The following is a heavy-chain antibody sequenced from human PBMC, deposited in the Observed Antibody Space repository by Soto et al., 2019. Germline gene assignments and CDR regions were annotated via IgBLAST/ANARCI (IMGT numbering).Heavy chain of an antibody. CDR2: ISSSSSYI. CDR3: AREFSSGWYPRYFDL. J-gene: IGHJ2*01. Sequence: PGGSLRLSCAACGFTFSSYSMNWVRQAPGKGLEWVSSISSSSSYIYYADSVKGRFTISRDNAKNSLYLQMNSLRAEDTAVYYCAREFSSGWYPRYFDLWGRGTLVTSPQ. CDR1: GFTFSSYS. D-gene: IGHD6-19*01. V-gene: IGHV3-21*01.